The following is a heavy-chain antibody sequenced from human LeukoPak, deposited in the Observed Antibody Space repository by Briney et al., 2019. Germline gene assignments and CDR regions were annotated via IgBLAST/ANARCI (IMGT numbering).Heavy chain of an antibody. D-gene: IGHD3-16*02. J-gene: IGHJ4*02. CDR2: IDPSDSYT. CDR1: GYSFTTYW. Sequence: GESLRISCKGSGYSFTTYWITWVRQMPGKGLEWMGRIDPSDSYTNYSPSFQGHVTISADKSISTAYLQWSSLKASTTAMYYCARVIHLGELSLYDYWGQGTLVTVSS. V-gene: IGHV5-10-1*01. CDR3: ARVIHLGELSLYDY.